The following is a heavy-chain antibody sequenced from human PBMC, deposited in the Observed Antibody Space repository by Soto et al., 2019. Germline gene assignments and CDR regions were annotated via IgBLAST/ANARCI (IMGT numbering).Heavy chain of an antibody. V-gene: IGHV4-38-2*02. J-gene: IGHJ6*02. D-gene: IGHD6-19*01. Sequence: NVSLTCAVSGYSISSGYYWGWIRQPPGKGLEWIGSIYHSGSTYYNPSLKSRVTISVDTSNNQFSLKLSSVTAADTAVYYCARDLSSGWYNDHYYYGRDVGGQGT. CDR2: IYHSGST. CDR1: GYSISSGYY. CDR3: ARDLSSGWYNDHYYYGRDV.